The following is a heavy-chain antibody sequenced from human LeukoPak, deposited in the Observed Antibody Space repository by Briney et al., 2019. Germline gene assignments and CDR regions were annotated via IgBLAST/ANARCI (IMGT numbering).Heavy chain of an antibody. V-gene: IGHV1-18*01. D-gene: IGHD3-9*01. CDR1: GHTFPSYG. CDR2: ISAYNGNT. Sequence: ASVKVSCKASGHTFPSYGISWVRQAPGQGLEWMGWISAYNGNTNYAQKLQGRVTMTTDTSTSTGYMELRSLRSDDPAVYYLARSNDIMSGYDLYYYYYYMDVWGKGTTVTISS. CDR3: ARSNDIMSGYDLYYYYYYMDV. J-gene: IGHJ6*03.